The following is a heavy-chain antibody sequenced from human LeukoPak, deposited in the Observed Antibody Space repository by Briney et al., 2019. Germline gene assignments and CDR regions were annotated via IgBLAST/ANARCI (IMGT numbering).Heavy chain of an antibody. J-gene: IGHJ6*02. CDR1: GGSFSGYY. V-gene: IGHV4-34*01. CDR3: ARLFGDCSSTSCYRYYYGMDV. Sequence: PSETLSLTCAVYGGSFSGYYWSWIRQPPGKGLEWIGEINHSGGTNYNPSLKSRVTISVDTSKNQFSLKLSSVTAADTAVYYCARLFGDCSSTSCYRYYYGMDVWGQGTTVTVSS. D-gene: IGHD2-2*02. CDR2: INHSGGT.